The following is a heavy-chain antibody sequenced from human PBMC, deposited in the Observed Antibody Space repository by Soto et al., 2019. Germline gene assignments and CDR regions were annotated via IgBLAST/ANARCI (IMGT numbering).Heavy chain of an antibody. Sequence: QVQLVESGGGLVKPGGSLRLSCAASGFTFSDYYMSWIRQAPGKGLEWVSYISSSGSTIYYADSVKGRFTISRDNAKNSLHLQMNSLRAEDTAVYYCAREKSDIVVVPAATNYYYYYYMDVWGKGTTVTVSS. D-gene: IGHD2-2*01. CDR3: AREKSDIVVVPAATNYYYYYYMDV. V-gene: IGHV3-11*01. J-gene: IGHJ6*03. CDR2: ISSSGSTI. CDR1: GFTFSDYY.